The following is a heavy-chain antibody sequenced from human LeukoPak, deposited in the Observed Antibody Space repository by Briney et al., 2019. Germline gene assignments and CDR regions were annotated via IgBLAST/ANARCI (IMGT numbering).Heavy chain of an antibody. D-gene: IGHD3-22*01. CDR3: SAGEGYYESSDYYSAWAFNV. J-gene: IGHJ3*01. CDR1: GFTFDVYA. V-gene: IGHV3-9*01. Sequence: PGRSLRPSCAASGFTFDVYAMHWVRPAPGEGLEWVSGISWISGSIGYADSVKGRFTISRDNATNSLYLQMNSLRAEDTAVYYCSAGEGYYESSDYYSAWAFNVWGQGTMVTVSS. CDR2: ISWISGSI.